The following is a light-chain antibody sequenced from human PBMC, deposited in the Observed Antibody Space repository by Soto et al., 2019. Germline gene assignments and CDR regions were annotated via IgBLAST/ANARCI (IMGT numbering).Light chain of an antibody. V-gene: IGLV2-14*01. CDR3: SSYTTSNTWV. CDR1: SSDVGAYDY. Sequence: QSALTQPASVSGSPGQSITISCTGTSSDVGAYDYVSWYQQHPGKAPKFMLYEVSNRPSGLSNRFSGSKSGNTASLTISGLQYEDEAAYYCSSYTTSNTWVFGGGTKVTVL. CDR2: EVS. J-gene: IGLJ3*02.